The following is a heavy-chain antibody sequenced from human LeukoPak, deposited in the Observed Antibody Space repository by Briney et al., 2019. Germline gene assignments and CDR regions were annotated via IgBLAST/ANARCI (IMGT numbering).Heavy chain of an antibody. D-gene: IGHD3-22*01. V-gene: IGHV3-15*01. J-gene: IGHJ3*02. CDR1: GFTFSNAW. CDR3: TTGITMIVVAYDAFDI. CDR2: IKSKNDGGTT. Sequence: GGSLRLSCAASGFTFSNAWMSWVRQAPGKGLEWVGRIKSKNDGGTTDYAAAGRGRFTISRDDSKNTLYLQMNSLKTEDTAVYYCTTGITMIVVAYDAFDIWGQGTMVTVSS.